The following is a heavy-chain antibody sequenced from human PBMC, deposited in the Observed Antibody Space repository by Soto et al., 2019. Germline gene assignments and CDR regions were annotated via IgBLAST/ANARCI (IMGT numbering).Heavy chain of an antibody. CDR2: IIPIFGTA. CDR3: ASAKTYSSSWYYYYYGMDV. Sequence: QVQLVQSGAEVKKPGSSVKVSCKASGGTFSSYAISWVRQAPGQGLEWMGGIIPIFGTANYAQKLQGRVTITADESTSTADMELSSLRSEDTAVYYCASAKTYSSSWYYYYYGMDVWGQGTTVTVSS. J-gene: IGHJ6*02. D-gene: IGHD6-13*01. V-gene: IGHV1-69*01. CDR1: GGTFSSYA.